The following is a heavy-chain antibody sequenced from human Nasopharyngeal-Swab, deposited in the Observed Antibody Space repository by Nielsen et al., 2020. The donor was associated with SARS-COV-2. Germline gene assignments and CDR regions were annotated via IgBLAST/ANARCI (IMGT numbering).Heavy chain of an antibody. CDR2: INHSGST. D-gene: IGHD3-16*02. CDR1: GGSIRSYY. V-gene: IGHV4-34*01. Sequence: SETLSLTCTVSGGSIRSYYWSWIRQPPGKGLEWIGEINHSGSTNYNPSLKSRVTISVDTSKNQFSLKLSSVTAADTAVYYCARGDYDYVWGSYRSEERWFDPWGQGTLVTVSS. J-gene: IGHJ5*02. CDR3: ARGDYDYVWGSYRSEERWFDP.